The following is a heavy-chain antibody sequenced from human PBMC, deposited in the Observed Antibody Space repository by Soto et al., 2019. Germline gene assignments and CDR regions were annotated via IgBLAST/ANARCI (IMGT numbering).Heavy chain of an antibody. J-gene: IGHJ5*02. V-gene: IGHV1-2*02. CDR3: ATDLGSGRIP. CDR1: GYTFSDPH. D-gene: IGHD6-25*01. CDR2: INPHSGAT. Sequence: QVQLVQSWAEVQSPGASVKVSCKTSGYTFSDPHMHWVRQAPGQGLEWMGWINPHSGATNYAHKFRGRVTMTRDTSIATAYMELTGLRFDDTAVYYCATDLGSGRIPWGQGTRVTVSS.